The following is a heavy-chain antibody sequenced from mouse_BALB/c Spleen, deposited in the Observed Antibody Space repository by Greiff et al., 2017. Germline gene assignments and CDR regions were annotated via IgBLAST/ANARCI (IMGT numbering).Heavy chain of an antibody. CDR1: GFSLTGYG. CDR3: AKHPYYDYDDFPFDY. Sequence: VKLVESGPGLVAPSQSLSITCTVSGFSLTGYGVNWVRQPPGKGLEWLGVIWGGGSTYYNSALKSRLSISKDNSKSQVFLKMNSLQTDDTAMYYCAKHPYYDYDDFPFDYWGQGTTLTVSS. CDR2: IWGGGST. V-gene: IGHV2-6-5*01. D-gene: IGHD2-4*01. J-gene: IGHJ2*01.